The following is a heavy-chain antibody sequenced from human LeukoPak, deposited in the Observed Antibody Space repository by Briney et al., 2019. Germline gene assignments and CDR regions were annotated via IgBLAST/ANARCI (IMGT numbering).Heavy chain of an antibody. Sequence: ASETLSLTCTVSGGSISSGGYYWSWIRQHPGKGLEWIGYIYYSGSTYYNPSLKSRVTISVDTSKNQFSLKLSSVTAADTAVYYCASSESDTAEVHWGQGTLVTVSS. J-gene: IGHJ4*02. D-gene: IGHD5-18*01. CDR1: GGSISSGGYY. CDR3: ASSESDTAEVH. V-gene: IGHV4-31*03. CDR2: IYYSGST.